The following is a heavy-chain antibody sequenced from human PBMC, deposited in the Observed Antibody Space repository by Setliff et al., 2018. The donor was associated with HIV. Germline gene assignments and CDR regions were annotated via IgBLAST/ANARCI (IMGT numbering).Heavy chain of an antibody. CDR3: ARGSTVLQLLEWLLNY. D-gene: IGHD3-3*01. V-gene: IGHV1-2*06. CDR2: INPNSGGT. CDR1: GYTFTGYY. J-gene: IGHJ4*02. Sequence: ASVKVSCKASGYTFTGYYMHWVRQAPGQGLEWMGRINPNSGGTNYAQKFQGRVTMTRDTSISTAYMELSRLRSDDTAVYYCARGSTVLQLLEWLLNYWGQGTLVTVSS.